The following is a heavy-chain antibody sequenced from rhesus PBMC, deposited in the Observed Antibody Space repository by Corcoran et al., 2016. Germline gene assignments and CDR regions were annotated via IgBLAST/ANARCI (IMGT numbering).Heavy chain of an antibody. CDR3: ARDTGLTVTPLDD. V-gene: IGHV4-173*01. Sequence: QLQLQESGPGLVKPSETLSLTCAVSGGSISSNSWRWIRQPPGKGLEWIGRSPGSGERTDHNPSLKSRVTISTETDKNQFALKLNAVTAADTAVYYGARDTGLTVTPLDDWGQGVLVTVSS. CDR2: SPGSGERT. CDR1: GGSISSNS. J-gene: IGHJ4*01. D-gene: IGHD2-15*01.